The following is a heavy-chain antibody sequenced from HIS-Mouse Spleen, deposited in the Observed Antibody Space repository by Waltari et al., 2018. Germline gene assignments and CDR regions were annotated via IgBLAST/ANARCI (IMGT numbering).Heavy chain of an antibody. J-gene: IGHJ2*01. CDR1: GGPISSSSYY. CDR2: IYYGGST. CDR3: AREIPYSSSWYDWYFDL. D-gene: IGHD6-13*01. Sequence: QLQLQESGPGLVKPSETLSLTCTVSGGPISSSSYYWRWIRQPPGKGLGWIGSIYYGGSTYYNPSLKSRVTISVDTSKNQFSLKLSSVTAADTAVYYCAREIPYSSSWYDWYFDLWGRGTLVTVSS. V-gene: IGHV4-39*07.